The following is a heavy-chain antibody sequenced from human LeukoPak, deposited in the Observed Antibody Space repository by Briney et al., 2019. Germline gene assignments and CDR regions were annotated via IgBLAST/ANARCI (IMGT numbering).Heavy chain of an antibody. V-gene: IGHV4-38-2*01. D-gene: IGHD3-22*01. CDR2: IYHSGST. Sequence: SETLSLTCAVSGYSISSGYYWGWIRQPPGKGLEWIGSIYHSGSTYYNPSLKSRVTISVDTSKNQFSLKLSSVTAADTAVYYCASLPDSSGFDYWGQGTLVTVSS. CDR1: GYSISSGYY. J-gene: IGHJ4*02. CDR3: ASLPDSSGFDY.